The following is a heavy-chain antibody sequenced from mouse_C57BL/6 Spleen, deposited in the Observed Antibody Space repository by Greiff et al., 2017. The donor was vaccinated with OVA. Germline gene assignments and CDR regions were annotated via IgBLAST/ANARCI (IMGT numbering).Heavy chain of an antibody. J-gene: IGHJ3*01. V-gene: IGHV1-64*01. CDR1: GYTFTSYW. CDR3: ARPLYYDYDAGFAY. D-gene: IGHD2-4*01. Sequence: QVQLQQPGAELVKPGASVKLSCKASGYTFTSYWMHWVKQRPGQGLEWIGMIHPNSGSTNYNEKFKSKATLTVDKSSSTAYMQLSSLTSEDSAVYYCARPLYYDYDAGFAYWGQGTLVTVSA. CDR2: IHPNSGST.